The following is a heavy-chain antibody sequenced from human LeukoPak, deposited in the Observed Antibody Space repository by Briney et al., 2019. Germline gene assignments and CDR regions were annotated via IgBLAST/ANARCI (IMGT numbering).Heavy chain of an antibody. Sequence: ASETLSLTCSVSDDSITMYYWTWIRQPPGRGLEWIGYIYYSGSTNYNPSLKSRVTISVDTSKNQFSLKLSSVTAEDTAVYYCAREKRWLPLAAFDIWGQGTMVTVSS. CDR1: DDSITMYY. CDR3: AREKRWLPLAAFDI. J-gene: IGHJ3*02. CDR2: IYYSGST. V-gene: IGHV4-59*01. D-gene: IGHD5-24*01.